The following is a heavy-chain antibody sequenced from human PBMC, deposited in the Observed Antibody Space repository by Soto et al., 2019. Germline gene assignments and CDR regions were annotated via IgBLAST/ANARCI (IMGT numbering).Heavy chain of an antibody. CDR1: GFTFSNYD. CDR3: ASIMSVPDAPPVARGSSHWFAP. D-gene: IGHD2-2*01. Sequence: GGSLRLSCAASGFTFSNYDMHWVRQAPGKGLEWVAVISYDGSKKYYAESVKGRFTISRDNPKNTLYLQVNSLRAEDTAVYYCASIMSVPDAPPVARGSSHWFAPLGQGT. CDR2: ISYDGSKK. V-gene: IGHV3-30*03. J-gene: IGHJ5*02.